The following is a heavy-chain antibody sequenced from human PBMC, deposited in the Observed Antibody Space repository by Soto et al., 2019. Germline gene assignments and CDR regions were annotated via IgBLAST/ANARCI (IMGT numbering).Heavy chain of an antibody. J-gene: IGHJ5*02. V-gene: IGHV4-31*03. Sequence: SETLSLTCTVSGGSISSGAYYWGGIRQHPGKGLEWIGYISHRGTAYYTPSLKSRVSLSVDPSKSQFSLNVTSLTAADTAVYYCARVSATGTRWFDPWGPGTLVNVSS. CDR1: GGSISSGAYY. CDR2: ISHRGTA. D-gene: IGHD6-13*01. CDR3: ARVSATGTRWFDP.